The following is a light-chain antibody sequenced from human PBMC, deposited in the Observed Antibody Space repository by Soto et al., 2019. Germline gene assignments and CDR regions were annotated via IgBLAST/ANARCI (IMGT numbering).Light chain of an antibody. CDR2: EVS. CDR1: SSDIGAYNY. V-gene: IGLV2-8*01. CDR3: TSYVGSDIWV. Sequence: ALTQPPSASGSPGQSVTISCTGTSSDIGAYNYVSWYQQYPGKAPKLMIYEVSKRPSGVPDRFSGSKSGNTASLTVSGLQAEDEADYYCTSYVGSDIWVFGGGTQLTVL. J-gene: IGLJ3*02.